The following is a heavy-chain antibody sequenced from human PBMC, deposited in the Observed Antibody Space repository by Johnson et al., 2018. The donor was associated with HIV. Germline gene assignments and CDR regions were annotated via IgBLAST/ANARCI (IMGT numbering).Heavy chain of an antibody. D-gene: IGHD6-13*01. CDR2: IKQDGSEK. J-gene: IGHJ1*01. CDR3: AAGFCPASSVLELGDNVRGLLGLRWAM. CDR1: AFTFSSND. Sequence: VQLVESGGGLVQPGGSLRLSCGASAFTFSSNDMKWVRQAPGKGLEWVANIKQDGSEKYYVDSVKGRFTISRDNAKNSLYLQMNVLLCKMARFSSIAAGFCPASSVLELGDNVRGLLGLRWAMWG. V-gene: IGHV3-7*01.